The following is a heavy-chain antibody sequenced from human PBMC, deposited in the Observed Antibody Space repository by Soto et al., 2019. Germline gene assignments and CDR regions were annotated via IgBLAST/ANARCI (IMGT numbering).Heavy chain of an antibody. D-gene: IGHD3-16*01. CDR3: ARASPMMAAAFDI. V-gene: IGHV4-59*01. CDR1: GGSISSYY. Sequence: SETLSLTCTVSGGSISSYYWSWIRQPPGKGLEWIGYIYYSGSTNYNPSLKSRVTISVDTSQNKFSLKLSSVTAADTAVYYCARASPMMAAAFDIWGQGTMVTVSS. CDR2: IYYSGST. J-gene: IGHJ3*02.